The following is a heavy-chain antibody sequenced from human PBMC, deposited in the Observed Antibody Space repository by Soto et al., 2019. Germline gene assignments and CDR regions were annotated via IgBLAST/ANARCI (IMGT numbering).Heavy chain of an antibody. J-gene: IGHJ6*02. CDR3: ATLNTSIYGLDV. CDR1: GYSFTNYW. Sequence: PGESLKISCKGSGYSFTNYWIARVRQMPGRGLKWMGIIYPGDSDTRYSPSFQGQVTISADKSISTAYLQWRSLKASDTAMYYCATLNTSIYGLDVWGQGTTVTVSS. CDR2: IYPGDSDT. V-gene: IGHV5-51*01.